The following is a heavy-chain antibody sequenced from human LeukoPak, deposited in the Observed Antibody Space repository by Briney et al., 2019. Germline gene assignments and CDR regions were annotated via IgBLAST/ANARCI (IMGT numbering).Heavy chain of an antibody. V-gene: IGHV3-23*01. CDR1: GFTFSNYG. J-gene: IGHJ4*02. CDR3: ARARPSMWIDY. D-gene: IGHD5-12*01. CDR2: ISGSGGST. Sequence: GGTLRLSCAASGFTFSNYGMSWVRQAPGKGLEWVSAISGSGGSTYYADSVKGRFTISRDSSKNTLYLQMNSLRPEDTAVYYCARARPSMWIDYWGQGTLVTVSS.